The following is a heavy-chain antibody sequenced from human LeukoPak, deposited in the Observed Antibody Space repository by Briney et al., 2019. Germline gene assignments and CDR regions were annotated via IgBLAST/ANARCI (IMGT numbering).Heavy chain of an antibody. CDR3: ARERLYDFWSGYYSLYYYYYYMDV. D-gene: IGHD3-3*01. V-gene: IGHV3-21*01. J-gene: IGHJ6*03. Sequence: TGGSLRLSCAASGFTFSSYSMNWVRQAPGKGPEWVSSISSSSSYIYYADSVKGRFTISRDNAKNSLYLQMNSLRAEDTAVYYCARERLYDFWSGYYSLYYYYYYMDVWGKGTTVTVSS. CDR2: ISSSSSYI. CDR1: GFTFSSYS.